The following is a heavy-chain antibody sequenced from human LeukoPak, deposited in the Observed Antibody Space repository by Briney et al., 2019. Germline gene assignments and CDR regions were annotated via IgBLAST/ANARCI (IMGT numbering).Heavy chain of an antibody. D-gene: IGHD4-11*01. CDR1: RFTFSHYG. CDR2: IWSDGTNQ. V-gene: IGHV3-33*06. Sequence: GRTLRLSCAAARFTFSHYGMPPVRQAPGKALECVAVIWSDGTNQYYADFVKGRFTISRDDSGNTVYLQMNSLRTEDTAVYYCAKDAQRGFDYSNSLENWGQGTPVTVST. J-gene: IGHJ4*02. CDR3: AKDAQRGFDYSNSLEN.